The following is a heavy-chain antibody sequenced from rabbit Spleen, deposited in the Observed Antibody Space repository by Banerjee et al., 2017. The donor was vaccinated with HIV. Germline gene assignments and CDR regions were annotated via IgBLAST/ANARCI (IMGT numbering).Heavy chain of an antibody. D-gene: IGHD2-1*01. CDR3: ARGSAAMTMVITGFYFNL. CDR1: GFSFSNSYY. CDR2: IYGGSGGST. Sequence: QSLEESGGDRVKPGASLTLTCTASGFSFSNSYYMCWVRQAPGKGLECIAFIYGGSGGSTWYASWAKGRFTISKTSSTTVTLQLTSLTAADTATYFCARGSAAMTMVITGFYFNLWGPGTLVTVS. J-gene: IGHJ4*01. V-gene: IGHV1S40*01.